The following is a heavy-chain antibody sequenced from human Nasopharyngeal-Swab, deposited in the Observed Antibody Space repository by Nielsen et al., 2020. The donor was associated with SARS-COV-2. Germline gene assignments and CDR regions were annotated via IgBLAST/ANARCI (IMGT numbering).Heavy chain of an antibody. CDR2: INHSGST. Sequence: IRQPPGQGLEWIGQINHSGSTNYNPSLRRRVTISVDTSKDQFSLKLSSVTAADTAVYYCARDPGSGSFYFDYWGQGTLVTVSS. CDR3: ARDPGSGSFYFDY. D-gene: IGHD3-22*01. V-gene: IGHV4-34*01. J-gene: IGHJ4*02.